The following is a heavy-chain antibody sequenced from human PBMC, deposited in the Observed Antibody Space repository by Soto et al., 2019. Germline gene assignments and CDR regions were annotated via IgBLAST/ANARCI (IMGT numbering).Heavy chain of an antibody. CDR3: ARGFTVTLGYWSFDL. D-gene: IGHD4-17*01. J-gene: IGHJ2*01. CDR2: ISAYNGNT. Sequence: GSVKVSCKASGYKFTSYGISWVRQAPGQGLEWMGWISAYNGNTNYAQKLQGRVTMTTDTSTSTAYMELRSLRSDDTAVYYCARGFTVTLGYWSFDLWGRGTLVTVSS. V-gene: IGHV1-18*01. CDR1: GYKFTSYG.